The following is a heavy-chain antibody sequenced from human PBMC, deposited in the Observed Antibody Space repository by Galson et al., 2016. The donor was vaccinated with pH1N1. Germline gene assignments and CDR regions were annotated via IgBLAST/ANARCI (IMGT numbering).Heavy chain of an antibody. CDR1: GGSISSYY. V-gene: IGHV4-4*07. Sequence: ETLSLTCTLSGGSISSYYWSWIRLPAGKGLEWIGHIYSSGSTNYNPSLKSRVTMSVDTSKNQFSLKLSSVTAADTAVYYCARIESFGELGNWFDPWGQGTLVTVSS. CDR3: ARIESFGELGNWFDP. J-gene: IGHJ5*02. CDR2: IYSSGST. D-gene: IGHD3-10*01.